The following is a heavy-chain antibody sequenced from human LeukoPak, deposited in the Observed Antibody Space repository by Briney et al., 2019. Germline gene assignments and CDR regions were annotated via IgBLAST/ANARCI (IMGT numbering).Heavy chain of an antibody. CDR3: ARDSSYYYYGMDV. J-gene: IGHJ6*02. CDR1: GFTFSSYG. D-gene: IGHD6-6*01. Sequence: GGSLRLSCAASGFTFSSYGMHWVRQAPGKGLEWVAVIWYDGSNKYYADSVKGRFTISRDNSKNTLCLQMNSLRAEDTAVYYCARDSSYYYYGMDVWGQGTTVTVSS. CDR2: IWYDGSNK. V-gene: IGHV3-33*01.